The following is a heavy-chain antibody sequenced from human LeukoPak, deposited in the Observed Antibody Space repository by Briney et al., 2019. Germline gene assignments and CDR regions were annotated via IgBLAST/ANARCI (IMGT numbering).Heavy chain of an antibody. J-gene: IGHJ5*02. CDR1: GGSISSYY. CDR3: AREFLLNSLGTTVTINWFDP. D-gene: IGHD4-17*01. V-gene: IGHV4-4*07. Sequence: PSETLSLTCTVSGGSISSYYWSWIRQPAGKGLEWIGRIYTSGSTNYNPSLKSRVTISVDTSKNQFSLKLSSVTAADTAVYYCAREFLLNSLGTTVTINWFDPWGQGTLVTVSS. CDR2: IYTSGST.